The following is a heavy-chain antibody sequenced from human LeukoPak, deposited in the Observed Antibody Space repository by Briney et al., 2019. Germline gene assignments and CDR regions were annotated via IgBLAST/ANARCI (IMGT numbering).Heavy chain of an antibody. V-gene: IGHV4-34*01. Sequence: PETLSLTCAVYGGSFSGYFWNWIRQPPGKGLEWIGEINHSGSTNYNPSLKSRVTISVDTSKNQFSLKLSSVTAADTAVCYCARGGYFDYWGQGTLVTVSS. J-gene: IGHJ4*02. CDR2: INHSGST. CDR3: ARGGYFDY. CDR1: GGSFSGYF.